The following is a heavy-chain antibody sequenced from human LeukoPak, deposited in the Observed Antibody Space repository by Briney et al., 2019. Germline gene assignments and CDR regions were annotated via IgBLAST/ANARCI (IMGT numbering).Heavy chain of an antibody. CDR3: ARDLSLIALTD. CDR1: GFTFSIHG. J-gene: IGHJ4*02. D-gene: IGHD3-22*01. CDR2: ITGSGGST. Sequence: PGGTLRLSCAASGFTFSIHGMNWVRQGPGKGLEWVSGITGSGGSTYYADSVKGRFTISRDSSKNTVYLQVNSLRAEDTAVYYCARDLSLIALTDWGQGTLVTVSS. V-gene: IGHV3-23*01.